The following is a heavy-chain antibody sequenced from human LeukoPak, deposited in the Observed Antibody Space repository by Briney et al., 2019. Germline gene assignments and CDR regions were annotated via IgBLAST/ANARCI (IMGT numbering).Heavy chain of an antibody. CDR2: IDHSGST. CDR1: GGSFSGYY. V-gene: IGHV4-34*01. D-gene: IGHD2-21*01. Sequence: SETLSLTCAVYGGSFSGYYWSWIRQPPGKGLEWIGEIDHSGSTNYNPSLKSRVTISVDTSKNQFSLKLSSVTAADTAVYYCARQPVVVIADPFDYWGQGTLVTVSS. J-gene: IGHJ4*02. CDR3: ARQPVVVIADPFDY.